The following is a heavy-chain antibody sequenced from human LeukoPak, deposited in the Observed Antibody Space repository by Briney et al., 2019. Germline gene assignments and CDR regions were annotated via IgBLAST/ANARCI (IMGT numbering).Heavy chain of an antibody. CDR1: GGSIISGGYY. Sequence: PSETLSLTCTVSGGSIISGGYYWTWIRQHPIKGLEYIAYIYHSGSTYNNPSFGGRFALSVDTSKNQFSLSLTSVTAADTAVYYCAGVESYGSGRDFDYWGQGTLVTVSS. D-gene: IGHD3-10*01. V-gene: IGHV4-31*03. J-gene: IGHJ4*02. CDR2: IYHSGST. CDR3: AGVESYGSGRDFDY.